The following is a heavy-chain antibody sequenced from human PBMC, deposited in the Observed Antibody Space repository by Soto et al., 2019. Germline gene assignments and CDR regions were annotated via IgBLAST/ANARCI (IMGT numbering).Heavy chain of an antibody. CDR3: ARRYSSGSDGAFDI. V-gene: IGHV1-2*02. D-gene: IGHD6-19*01. J-gene: IGHJ3*02. Sequence: QVQLVQSGAEVKKPGSSVKVSCKASGGTFSSYAISWVRQAPGQGLEWMGWINPDNGVTNYAQKFQGTVTMTRDTSISTAYIELSRLRSDDTAVYYCARRYSSGSDGAFDIWGQGTMVTVSS. CDR1: GGTFSSYA. CDR2: INPDNGVT.